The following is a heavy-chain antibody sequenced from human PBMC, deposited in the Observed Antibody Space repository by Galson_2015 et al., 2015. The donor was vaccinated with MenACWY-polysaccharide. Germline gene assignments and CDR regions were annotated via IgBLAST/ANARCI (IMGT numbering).Heavy chain of an antibody. D-gene: IGHD1-26*01. CDR2: LSSTGRA. Sequence: LSLTCTVSGGSVRCDTDHWSWLRQPPGKGLVWIGYLSSTGRANQNPSLKSRVTISLDRSKNQFSLRLNSVTAADTAMYYCAREPTYSGSFGWFDPWGQGTLVTVSS. CDR1: GGSVRCDTDH. J-gene: IGHJ5*02. V-gene: IGHV4-61*01. CDR3: AREPTYSGSFGWFDP.